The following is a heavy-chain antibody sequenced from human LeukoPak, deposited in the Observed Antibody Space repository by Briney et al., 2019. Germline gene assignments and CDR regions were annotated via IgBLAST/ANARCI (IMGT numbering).Heavy chain of an antibody. CDR2: IRSDGSDK. V-gene: IGHV3-30*02. D-gene: IGHD2-21*01. CDR1: GFTFSTYG. J-gene: IGHJ4*02. CDR3: VVESAIGH. Sequence: PGGSLRLSCAASGFTFSTYGMHWVRQAPGKGLEWVAFIRSDGSDKYYVDSVKGRFPISRDNSKNTLYLEMNSLRPEDSAMYYCVVESAIGHWGQGTLVTVSS.